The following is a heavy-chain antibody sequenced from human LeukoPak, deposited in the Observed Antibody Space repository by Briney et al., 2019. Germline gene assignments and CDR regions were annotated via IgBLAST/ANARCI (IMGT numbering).Heavy chain of an antibody. CDR2: IYYRGTI. Sequence: SETLSLTCTVSGGSIYSYYWGRIRQPPGKGLEWIGYIYYRGTINYSPSLKSRVALSMDTSNNQFSLNLSSVTAVDTAVYYCARAHYSGSYSYYNRAFDYWGQGILVTVSS. CDR3: ARAHYSGSYSYYNRAFDY. D-gene: IGHD3-10*01. V-gene: IGHV4-59*01. CDR1: GGSIYSYY. J-gene: IGHJ4*02.